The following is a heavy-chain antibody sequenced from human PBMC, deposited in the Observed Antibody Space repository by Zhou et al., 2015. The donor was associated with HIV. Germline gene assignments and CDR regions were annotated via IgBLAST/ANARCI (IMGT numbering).Heavy chain of an antibody. J-gene: IGHJ2*01. CDR2: IIPIFGTA. Sequence: QMQLVQSGAEVKKPGSSVKVSCKASGGTFSSYAISWVRQAPGQGLEWMGGIIPIFGTANYAQRFQGRVTITADESTSTAYMELSSLRSDDTAVYYCARVTVAVAGSPTLGYFDLWGRGTLITISS. V-gene: IGHV1-69*01. D-gene: IGHD6-19*01. CDR1: GGTFSSYA. CDR3: ARVTVAVAGSPTLGYFDL.